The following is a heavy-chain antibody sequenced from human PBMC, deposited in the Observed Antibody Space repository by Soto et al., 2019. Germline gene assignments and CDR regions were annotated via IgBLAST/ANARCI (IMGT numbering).Heavy chain of an antibody. CDR3: ARHPARRSKAVWFDP. CDR1: GYSFTSYW. J-gene: IGHJ5*02. Sequence: GESLKISCKGSGYSFTSYWIGWVRQMPGKGLEWMGIIYPGDSDTRYSPSFQGQVTISADKSISTAYLQWSSLKASDTAMYYCARHPARRSKAVWFDPWGQGTLVTVSS. D-gene: IGHD4-17*01. V-gene: IGHV5-51*01. CDR2: IYPGDSDT.